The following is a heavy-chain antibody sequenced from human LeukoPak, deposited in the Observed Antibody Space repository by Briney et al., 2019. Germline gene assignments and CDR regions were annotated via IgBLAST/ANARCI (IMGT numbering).Heavy chain of an antibody. CDR1: GFTFSSYG. J-gene: IGHJ6*02. Sequence: GGSLRLSCAASGFTFSSYGMHWVRQAPGKGLEWVAVISYDGSNKYYADSVKGRFTISRDNSKNTLYLQMNSLRAEDTAVYYCAKVGGGDLFQLRYFDWLLASDYGMDVWGQGTTVTVSS. D-gene: IGHD3-9*01. V-gene: IGHV3-30*18. CDR2: ISYDGSNK. CDR3: AKVGGGDLFQLRYFDWLLASDYGMDV.